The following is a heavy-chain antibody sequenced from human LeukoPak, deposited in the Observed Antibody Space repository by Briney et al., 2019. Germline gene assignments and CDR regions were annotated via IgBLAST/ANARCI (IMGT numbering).Heavy chain of an antibody. CDR2: INTDGSSI. CDR3: ARAGSGSFDY. CDR1: GFTLSRYW. J-gene: IGHJ4*02. V-gene: IGHV3-74*01. Sequence: GGSLRLSCAASGFTLSRYWMHWVRQAPGKGLVWVSRINTDGSSIRHADSVKGRFTTSRDDAKNTLYLQMSSLRAEDTAVYYCARAGSGSFDYWGQGTLVTVSS.